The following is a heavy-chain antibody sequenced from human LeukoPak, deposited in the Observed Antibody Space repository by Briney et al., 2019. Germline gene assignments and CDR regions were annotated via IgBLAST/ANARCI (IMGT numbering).Heavy chain of an antibody. CDR2: IYSGGST. CDR1: GFTFSSYV. CDR3: ARGGSYASFGFDY. D-gene: IGHD1-26*01. Sequence: GGSLRLSCAASGFTFSSYVMSWVRQAPGKGLEWVSLIYSGGSTYYADSVKGRFTISRDNSKNTLYLQMNSLRAEDTAVYYCARGGSYASFGFDYWGQGTLVTVSS. V-gene: IGHV3-53*01. J-gene: IGHJ4*02.